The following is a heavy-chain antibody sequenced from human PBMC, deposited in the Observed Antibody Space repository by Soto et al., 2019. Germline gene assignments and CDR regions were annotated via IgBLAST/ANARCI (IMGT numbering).Heavy chain of an antibody. CDR1: GGSISSYY. CDR2: IYYSGIT. J-gene: IGHJ4*02. V-gene: IGHV4-59*08. Sequence: PSETLSLTCTVSGGSISSYYWSWIRQPPGRGLEWIGYIYYSGITKTNPSLKSRVTISIDTSKNQFSLKLSSVTAVDTAVYYCVRLEQYCTGGSCHFAFDYWGQGTLVTVSS. D-gene: IGHD2-15*01. CDR3: VRLEQYCTGGSCHFAFDY.